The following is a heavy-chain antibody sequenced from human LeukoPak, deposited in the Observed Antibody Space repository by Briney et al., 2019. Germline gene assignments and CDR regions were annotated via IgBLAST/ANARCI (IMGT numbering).Heavy chain of an antibody. Sequence: ASVKVSCKASGYTFTSYDINWVRQATGQGLEWMGWMNPNSGNTGYAQKLQGRVTMTRDTSTSTVYMELSSLRSEDTAVYYCARLTRYCSSTSCYNYFDYWGQGTLVTVSS. D-gene: IGHD2-2*02. CDR1: GYTFTSYD. CDR3: ARLTRYCSSTSCYNYFDY. V-gene: IGHV1-8*01. CDR2: MNPNSGNT. J-gene: IGHJ4*02.